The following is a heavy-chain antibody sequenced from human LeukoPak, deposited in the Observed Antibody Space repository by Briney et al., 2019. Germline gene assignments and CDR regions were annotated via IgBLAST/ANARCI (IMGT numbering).Heavy chain of an antibody. CDR2: IYWDDDK. D-gene: IGHD4-11*01. Sequence: SGPTLVKPTQTLTLTCTFSGFSLSTSGVGVGWVRQPPGKALEWLALIYWDDDKRYNSSLKSRLTITKDTSKNQVVLTMTNVDPVVTATYYCVHRRIYSPFDYWGQGALVTVSS. CDR1: GFSLSTSGVG. CDR3: VHRRIYSPFDY. J-gene: IGHJ4*02. V-gene: IGHV2-5*02.